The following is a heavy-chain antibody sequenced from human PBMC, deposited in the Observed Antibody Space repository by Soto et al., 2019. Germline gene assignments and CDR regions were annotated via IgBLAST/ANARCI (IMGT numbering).Heavy chain of an antibody. CDR1: GYSFTSHW. CDR3: ARTKQWAVAFDI. V-gene: IGHV5-51*01. J-gene: IGHJ3*02. D-gene: IGHD6-19*01. CDR2: IYPGDSDT. Sequence: RGESLKGSCKGSGYSFTSHWIGWVRQMPGKGLEWMGIIYPGDSDTRYSPSFQGQVTISADKSISTVYLQWSSLKASDTAIYYCARTKQWAVAFDIWGQGTMVTVSS.